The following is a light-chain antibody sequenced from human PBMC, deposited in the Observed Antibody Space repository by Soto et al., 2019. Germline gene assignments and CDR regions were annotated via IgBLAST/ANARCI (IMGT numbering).Light chain of an antibody. CDR1: RSLVHTNGNTY. J-gene: IGKJ1*01. CDR2: MVS. CDR3: MQAIHWPWT. Sequence: DVVMTQSPLSLPVIFGQPASISCRSSRSLVHTNGNTYLNWFQQRPGQSPRRLIYMVSNRDSGVPDRFSGCGSGTDFTLKISRVEADDVGVYFCMQAIHWPWTFGQGTKVDVK. V-gene: IGKV2-30*02.